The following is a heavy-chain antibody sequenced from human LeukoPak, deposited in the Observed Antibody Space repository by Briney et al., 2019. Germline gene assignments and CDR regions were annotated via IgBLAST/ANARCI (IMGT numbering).Heavy chain of an antibody. CDR1: GYTFTGYD. Sequence: ASVKVSCKASGYTFTGYDISWVRQATGQGLEWMGWMNPNSDNTGYAQKFQGRLTTTRNTSISTAYMELSSLRSEDTAVYFCARRSGWASFDYWGQGTLVTVSS. J-gene: IGHJ4*02. D-gene: IGHD6-19*01. V-gene: IGHV1-8*03. CDR2: MNPNSDNT. CDR3: ARRSGWASFDY.